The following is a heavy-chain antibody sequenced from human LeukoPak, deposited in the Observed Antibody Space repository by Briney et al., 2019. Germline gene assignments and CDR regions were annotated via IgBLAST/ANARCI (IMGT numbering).Heavy chain of an antibody. CDR1: GGSISSYY. D-gene: IGHD1-14*01. CDR2: IFHSGTT. Sequence: SETLSLTCTVSGGSISSYYWSWIRQPAGKGLEWIGSIFHSGTTYYNPSLKSRVTISVDTSKNQFSLKLSSVTAADTAVYYCARKPTAQTFDYWGQGTLVTVSS. CDR3: ARKPTAQTFDY. J-gene: IGHJ4*02. V-gene: IGHV4-4*07.